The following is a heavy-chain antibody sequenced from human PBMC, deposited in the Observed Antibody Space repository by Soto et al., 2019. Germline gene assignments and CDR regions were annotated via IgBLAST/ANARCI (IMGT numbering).Heavy chain of an antibody. CDR3: ARDITSGWSPHYGMDV. Sequence: GGSLRLSCAASGFTFSSYNMNWVPQAPGRGLEWVSYIGSAGSTINYADSVKGRFTISRDNAENSLYLQMNSLRDEDTAVYYCARDITSGWSPHYGMDVWCPGTTVTVSS. J-gene: IGHJ6*02. D-gene: IGHD6-19*01. CDR2: IGSAGSTI. CDR1: GFTFSSYN. V-gene: IGHV3-48*02.